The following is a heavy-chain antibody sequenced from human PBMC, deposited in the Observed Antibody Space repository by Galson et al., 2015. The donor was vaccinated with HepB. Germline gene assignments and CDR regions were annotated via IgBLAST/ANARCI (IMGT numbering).Heavy chain of an antibody. Sequence: SLRLSCAASGFIFANHAMHWVRQAPGKPLELVAPISYDGTYRPDADSAKGRFTISRDNSKNMLYLQMNSLRVEDTAMYYCARDIGVGGTLGVPDCWGQGALVTVSS. CDR2: ISYDGTYR. CDR3: ARDIGVGGTLGVPDC. V-gene: IGHV3-30-3*01. J-gene: IGHJ4*02. CDR1: GFIFANHA. D-gene: IGHD1-26*01.